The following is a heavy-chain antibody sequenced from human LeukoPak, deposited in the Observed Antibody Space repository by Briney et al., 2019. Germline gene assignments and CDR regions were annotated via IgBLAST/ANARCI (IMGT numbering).Heavy chain of an antibody. J-gene: IGHJ6*03. CDR3: ARATGTYYDFWSGYSAPLPRGYYMDV. CDR2: FDPEDGET. CDR1: GYTLTELS. Sequence: ASVKVSCKVSGYTLTELSMHWVRQAPGKGLEWMGGFDPEDGETIYAQKFQGRVTITRNTSISTAYMELSSLRSEDTAVYYCARATGTYYDFWSGYSAPLPRGYYMDVWGKGTTVTVSS. V-gene: IGHV1-24*01. D-gene: IGHD3-3*01.